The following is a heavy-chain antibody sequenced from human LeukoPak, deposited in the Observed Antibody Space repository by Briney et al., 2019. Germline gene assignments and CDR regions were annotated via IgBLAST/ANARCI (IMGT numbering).Heavy chain of an antibody. Sequence: SETLSLTCSVSGGSISSYYWSWIRQPPGKRLEWIGDIYYSGGTNYNPSLKSRVTISVDTSKNQFSLKLSSVTAADPAVYYCARLGQYYYYGMDVWGQGTTVTVSS. CDR2: IYYSGGT. CDR1: GGSISSYY. J-gene: IGHJ6*02. V-gene: IGHV4-59*08. CDR3: ARLGQYYYYGMDV.